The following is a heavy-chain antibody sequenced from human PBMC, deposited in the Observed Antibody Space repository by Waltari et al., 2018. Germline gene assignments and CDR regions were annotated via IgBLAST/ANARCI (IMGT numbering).Heavy chain of an antibody. CDR2: SKSDGSST. J-gene: IGHJ2*01. V-gene: IGHV3-74*01. CDR3: ARGARRTTVTTGWWYFDL. D-gene: IGHD4-17*01. Sequence: ELQLVVSGGALVQTGGSLRRARDASCFPCSMYSKLWLPQAPRQGLVWVSRSKSDGSSTSYADSGKGRFTISKDNAKNTVYLQMNSLRAEDTAIYYCARGARRTTVTTGWWYFDLWGRGTLVTVSS. CDR1: CFPCSMYS.